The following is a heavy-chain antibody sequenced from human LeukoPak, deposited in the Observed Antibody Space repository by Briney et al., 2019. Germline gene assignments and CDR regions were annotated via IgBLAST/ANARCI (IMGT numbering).Heavy chain of an antibody. CDR2: ISYDGSNK. J-gene: IGHJ4*02. CDR1: GFTFSSYA. V-gene: IGHV3-30*04. CDR3: ARAGDSSGYPYFDN. D-gene: IGHD3-22*01. Sequence: GGSLRLSCAASGFTFSSYAMHWVRQAPGKGLEWVAVISYDGSNKYYADSVKGRFTISRDNSKNTLYLQMNSLRAEDTAVYYCARAGDSSGYPYFDNWGQGTLVTVSS.